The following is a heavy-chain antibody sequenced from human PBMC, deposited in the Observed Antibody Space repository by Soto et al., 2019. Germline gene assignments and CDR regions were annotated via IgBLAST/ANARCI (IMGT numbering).Heavy chain of an antibody. CDR2: INADNGNT. J-gene: IGHJ6*02. Sequence: GASVKVSCKASGYTFTSYAMHWVCQAPGQRLEWMGWINADNGNTKYSQKFQGRVTMTRNTSTSTAYMELSSLRSEDMAVYYCARRGYSSSWYYYYYYGMDVWGQGTRVTVSS. CDR1: GYTFTSYA. CDR3: ARRGYSSSWYYYYYYGMDV. V-gene: IGHV1-3*03. D-gene: IGHD6-13*01.